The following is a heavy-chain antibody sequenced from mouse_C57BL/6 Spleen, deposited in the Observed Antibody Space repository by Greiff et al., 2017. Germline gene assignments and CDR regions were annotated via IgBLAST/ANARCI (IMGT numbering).Heavy chain of an antibody. Sequence: VQLQESGPELVKPGASVKISCKASGYAFSSSWMNWVKQRPGKGLEWIGRIYPGDGDTNYNGKFKGKATLTADKSSSTAYMQLSSLTSEDSAVYFCARQNITTGVDYWGQGTTLTVSS. J-gene: IGHJ2*01. D-gene: IGHD1-1*01. V-gene: IGHV1-82*01. CDR3: ARQNITTGVDY. CDR2: IYPGDGDT. CDR1: GYAFSSSW.